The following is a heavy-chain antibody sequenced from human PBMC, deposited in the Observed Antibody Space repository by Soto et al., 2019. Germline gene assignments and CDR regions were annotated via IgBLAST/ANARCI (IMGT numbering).Heavy chain of an antibody. V-gene: IGHV4-59*01. D-gene: IGHD3-10*01. CDR2: IHYSGST. CDR1: GGSISNYY. CDR3: ARVRWYYGSGSYFWFDP. J-gene: IGHJ5*02. Sequence: SETLSLTCTVSGGSISNYYWSWIRQPPGKGLEWIGYIHYSGSTNYKPSLKSRVTISVDTSKNQFSLKLSSVTAADTAVYYCARVRWYYGSGSYFWFDPWGQGTLVTVSS.